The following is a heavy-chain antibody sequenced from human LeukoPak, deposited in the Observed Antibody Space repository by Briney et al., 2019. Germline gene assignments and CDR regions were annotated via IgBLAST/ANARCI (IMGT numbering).Heavy chain of an antibody. V-gene: IGHV1-69*04. Sequence: ASVNVSCKATGRTFSSYSISGVRQAPGQGIEWVGRIIPILGRANNAQKFHGRVIITAYKSTKTPYMDLSSLRSEDRAVYYCARDEGSDHVGNVNYYYFGMDVWGQGTTVTVSS. CDR3: ARDEGSDHVGNVNYYYFGMDV. D-gene: IGHD4-23*01. J-gene: IGHJ6*02. CDR1: GRTFSSYS. CDR2: IIPILGRA.